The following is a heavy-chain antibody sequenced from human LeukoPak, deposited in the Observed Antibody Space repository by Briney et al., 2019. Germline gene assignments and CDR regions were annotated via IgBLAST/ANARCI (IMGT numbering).Heavy chain of an antibody. Sequence: PSGTLSLTCTVSGGSISSSSYYWGWIRQPPGKGREWIGSIYYSGSTYYNPSLKSRVTISVDTSKNQFSLKLSSVTAADTAVYYCARLPGGGFLEWLYDYWGQGTLLTVSS. CDR2: IYYSGST. V-gene: IGHV4-39*01. CDR1: GGSISSSSYY. D-gene: IGHD3-3*01. J-gene: IGHJ4*02. CDR3: ARLPGGGFLEWLYDY.